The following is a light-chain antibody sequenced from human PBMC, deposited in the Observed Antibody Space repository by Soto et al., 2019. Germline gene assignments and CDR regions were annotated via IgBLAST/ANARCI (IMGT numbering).Light chain of an antibody. CDR1: QSVGRN. CDR2: AAS. V-gene: IGKV3-15*01. CDR3: QEYSKWPLFT. Sequence: EIVVTQSPGILSVSPGDRATLSCRASQSVGRNLAWYQQKPGQAPTLLIYAASTRATGLPARFSGSGSGTDFTLTLSSLQSEYFAVYYCQEYSKWPLFTFGPGTRVDIK. J-gene: IGKJ3*01.